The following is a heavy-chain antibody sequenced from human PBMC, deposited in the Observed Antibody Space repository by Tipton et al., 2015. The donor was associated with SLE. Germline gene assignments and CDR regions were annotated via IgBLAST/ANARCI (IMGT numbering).Heavy chain of an antibody. CDR1: GGSISSGGYY. D-gene: IGHD6-19*01. CDR2: IYCSGST. J-gene: IGHJ5*02. V-gene: IGHV4-31*03. CDR3: AREDSSGSGWFDP. Sequence: TLSLTCTVSGGSISSGGYYWSWIRQHPGKGLEWIGYIYCSGSTYYNPSLKSRVTISVDTSKNQFSLKLSSVTAADTAVYYCAREDSSGSGWFDPWGQGTLVTVSS.